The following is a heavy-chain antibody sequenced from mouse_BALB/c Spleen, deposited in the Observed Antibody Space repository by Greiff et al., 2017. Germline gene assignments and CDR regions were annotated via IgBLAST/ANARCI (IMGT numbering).Heavy chain of an antibody. J-gene: IGHJ2*01. CDR3: ARGGVITTNY. V-gene: IGHV1-55*01. Sequence: VQLQQPGAELVKPGTSVKLSCKASGYNFTSYWINWVKLRPGQGLEWIGDIYPGSGSTNYNEKFKSKATLTVDTSSSTAYMQLSSLASEDSALYYCARGGVITTNYWGQGTTLTVSS. D-gene: IGHD1-1*01. CDR1: GYNFTSYW. CDR2: IYPGSGST.